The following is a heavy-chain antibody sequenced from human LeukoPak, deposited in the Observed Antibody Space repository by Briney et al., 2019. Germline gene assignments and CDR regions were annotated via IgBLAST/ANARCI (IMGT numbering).Heavy chain of an antibody. CDR1: GFTFSSYA. CDR2: ISGSGGST. Sequence: PGGSLRHSCAASGFTFSSYAMSWVRQAPGKGLEWVSAISGSGGSTYYADSVKGRFTTSRDNSKNTLYLQMNSLRAEDTAVYYCAKDLLRYFDWSGGYFDYWGQRTLVTVSS. J-gene: IGHJ4*02. D-gene: IGHD3-9*01. V-gene: IGHV3-23*01. CDR3: AKDLLRYFDWSGGYFDY.